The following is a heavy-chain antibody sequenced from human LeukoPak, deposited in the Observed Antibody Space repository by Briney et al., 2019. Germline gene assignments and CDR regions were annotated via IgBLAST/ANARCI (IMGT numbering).Heavy chain of an antibody. J-gene: IGHJ3*02. CDR3: ARGLSPGILTGYYTGAYDAFDI. CDR1: GGSFSGYY. CDR2: INHSGST. V-gene: IGHV4-34*01. Sequence: SETLSLTCAVYGGSFSGYYWSWIRQPPGKGLEWIGEINHSGSTNYNPSLKSRVTISVDTSKNQFSLKLSSVTAADTAVYYCARGLSPGILTGYYTGAYDAFDIWGQGTMVTVSS. D-gene: IGHD3-9*01.